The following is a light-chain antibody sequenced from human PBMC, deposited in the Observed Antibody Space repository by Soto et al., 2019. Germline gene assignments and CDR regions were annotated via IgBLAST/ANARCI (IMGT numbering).Light chain of an antibody. J-gene: IGLJ2*01. V-gene: IGLV1-40*01. CDR2: GIS. CDR1: SSNIGAGYD. CDR3: QSYHSSLSVVV. Sequence: QSVLTQPPSVSGAPGQRVTISCTGSSSNIGAGYDVHWYQQLPGTAPKLLIYGISNRPSGVPDRFSGSKSGTSASLAITGLQAEDEADYYCQSYHSSLSVVVFGGGTKLTVL.